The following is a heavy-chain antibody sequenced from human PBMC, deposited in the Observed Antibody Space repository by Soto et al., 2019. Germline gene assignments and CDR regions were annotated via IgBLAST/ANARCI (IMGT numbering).Heavy chain of an antibody. Sequence: QVQLQESGPGLVKPSQTLSLTCTVSGGSISSGDYYWSWIRQPPGKGLEWIGNIYYSGSTYYNPSLKRRVTIAVDTSTNQFAMMLSSVTAADTAVYYCAGSLRSIAAAGPTPYYGMDVWGQGTTVTVSS. CDR3: AGSLRSIAAAGPTPYYGMDV. J-gene: IGHJ6*02. CDR2: IYYSGST. D-gene: IGHD6-13*01. CDR1: GGSISSGDYY. V-gene: IGHV4-30-4*01.